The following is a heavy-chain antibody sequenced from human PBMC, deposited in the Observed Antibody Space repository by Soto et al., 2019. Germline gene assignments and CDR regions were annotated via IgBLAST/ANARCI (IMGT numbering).Heavy chain of an antibody. CDR2: ISYDGSNK. J-gene: IGHJ4*02. Sequence: PGGSLRLSCAASGFTFSSYAMHWVRQAPGKGLEWVAVISYDGSNKYYADSVKGRFTISRDNSKNTLYLQMNSLRAEDTAVYYCARDQDYYDSSGYPAYWGQGTLVTVSS. D-gene: IGHD3-22*01. V-gene: IGHV3-30-3*01. CDR1: GFTFSSYA. CDR3: ARDQDYYDSSGYPAY.